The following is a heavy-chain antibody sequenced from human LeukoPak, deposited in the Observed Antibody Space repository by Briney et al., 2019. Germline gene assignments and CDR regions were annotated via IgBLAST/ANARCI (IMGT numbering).Heavy chain of an antibody. V-gene: IGHV2-5*01. D-gene: IGHD6-13*01. J-gene: IGHJ4*02. CDR1: GFSLSTSGVG. Sequence: SGPTLVNPTQTLTLTCTFSGFSLSTSGVGVGWIRQPPGKALEWLALIYWNDYNRYSPSLKSRLTITKDTSKNQVVLTMTNMDPVDTATYYCAHSSSSSWFRVGYYFDYWGQGTLVTVSS. CDR3: AHSSSSSWFRVGYYFDY. CDR2: IYWNDYN.